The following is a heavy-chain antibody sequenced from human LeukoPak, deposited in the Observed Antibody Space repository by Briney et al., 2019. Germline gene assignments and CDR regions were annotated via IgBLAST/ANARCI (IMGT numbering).Heavy chain of an antibody. CDR2: IYYSGST. V-gene: IGHV4-59*08. CDR1: GGSISSYY. CDR3: AGTTDWYNWFDP. D-gene: IGHD3-9*01. J-gene: IGHJ5*02. Sequence: PSETLSLTCTVSGGSISSYYWSWIRQPPGKGLEWIGYIYYSGSTNYNPSLKSRVTISVDTSKNQFSLKLSSVTAADTAVYYCAGTTDWYNWFDPWGQGTLVTVSS.